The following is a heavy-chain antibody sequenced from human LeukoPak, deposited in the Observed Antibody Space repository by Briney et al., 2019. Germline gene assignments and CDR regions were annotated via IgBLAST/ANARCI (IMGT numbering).Heavy chain of an antibody. CDR3: AKSPPSLMVYDYYYYYMDV. Sequence: GGSLRLSCAASGFTFSSYAMSRVRQAPGKGLEWVSAISGSGGSTYYADSVKGRFTISRDNSKNTLYLQMNSLRAEDTAVYYCAKSPPSLMVYDYYYYYMDVWGKGTTVTVSS. D-gene: IGHD2-8*01. J-gene: IGHJ6*03. CDR1: GFTFSSYA. V-gene: IGHV3-23*01. CDR2: ISGSGGST.